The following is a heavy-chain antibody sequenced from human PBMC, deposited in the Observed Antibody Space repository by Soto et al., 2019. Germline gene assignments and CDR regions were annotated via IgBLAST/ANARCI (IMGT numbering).Heavy chain of an antibody. CDR3: ARDRSTIYGVVTPIDY. D-gene: IGHD3-3*01. CDR2: ISSGGDTI. V-gene: IGHV3-48*02. Sequence: GGSLRLSCAVSGFTFSPCSMNWVRQAPGKGLEWISYISSGGDTIYYADSVRGRFTVSRDNTKNSLYLQMDSLRDEDTAVYYCARDRSTIYGVVTPIDYWGQGTLVTVSS. J-gene: IGHJ4*02. CDR1: GFTFSPCS.